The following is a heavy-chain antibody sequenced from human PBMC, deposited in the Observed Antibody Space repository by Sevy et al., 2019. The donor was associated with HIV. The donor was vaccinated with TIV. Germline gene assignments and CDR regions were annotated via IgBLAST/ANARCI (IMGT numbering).Heavy chain of an antibody. J-gene: IGHJ6*02. D-gene: IGHD4-17*01. CDR2: IRNDGSTK. CDR3: VKGPHPAVTTSYALDV. V-gene: IGHV3-30*02. Sequence: GGSLRLSCAASGFILKSYGMHWVRQAPGKGLEWVTFIRNDGSTKYYADSVRGRFTASRDNSKNTLYLQMNSLRPEDTAVYYCVKGPHPAVTTSYALDVWGQGTTVTVSS. CDR1: GFILKSYG.